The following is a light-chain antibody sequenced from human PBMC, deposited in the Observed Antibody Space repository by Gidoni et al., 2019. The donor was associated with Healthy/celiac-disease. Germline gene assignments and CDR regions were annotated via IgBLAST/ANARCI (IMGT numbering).Light chain of an antibody. Sequence: IQMPQSPSSLSASVGDRVTITCRSSQSISSYLNWYQQKPGNAPKLLIYAAASLQSGVPSRFSGSRSGTDFTLTISSLQPEDFATYYCQQSYSTPLTFGGGTKVEIK. CDR2: AAA. V-gene: IGKV1-39*01. CDR1: QSISSY. CDR3: QQSYSTPLT. J-gene: IGKJ4*02.